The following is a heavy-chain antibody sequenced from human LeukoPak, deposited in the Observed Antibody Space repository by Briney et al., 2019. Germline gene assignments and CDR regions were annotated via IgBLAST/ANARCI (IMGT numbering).Heavy chain of an antibody. V-gene: IGHV4-59*01. CDR2: IYYSEST. CDR3: ARGYSSSWYTPPGY. J-gene: IGHJ4*02. Sequence: SETLSLTCTVSGGPISSYYWSWIRQPPGKGLEWIGYIYYSESTNYNPSLKSRVTISVDTSKNQFSLKLSSVTAADTAVYYCARGYSSSWYTPPGYWGQGTLVTVSS. CDR1: GGPISSYY. D-gene: IGHD6-13*01.